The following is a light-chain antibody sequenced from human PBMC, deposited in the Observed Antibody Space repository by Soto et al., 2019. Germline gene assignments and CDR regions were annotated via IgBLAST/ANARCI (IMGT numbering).Light chain of an antibody. J-gene: IGLJ2*01. CDR1: SSDVGGYNY. CDR3: SSYTSSSPYVV. V-gene: IGLV2-14*01. CDR2: DVS. Sequence: QSVLTQPASVSGSPGQSITISCTGTSSDVGGYNYVSWYQQHPGKAPKLMIYDVSNRPSGVSNRFSGSKSGNTASLTISELQAEDEADYYCSSYTSSSPYVVFGGGTKVTVL.